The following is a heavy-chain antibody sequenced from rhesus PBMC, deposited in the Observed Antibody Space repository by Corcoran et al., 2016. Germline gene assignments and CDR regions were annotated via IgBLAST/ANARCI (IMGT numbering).Heavy chain of an antibody. CDR1: GGSISSSNW. CDR3: ARAVGYYGSGYYTGGSLDV. J-gene: IGHJ5-2*02. D-gene: IGHD3-28*01. V-gene: IGHV4S19*01. CDR2: ISGTIGTT. Sequence: QVQLQESGPGLVKPSETLSLTCAVSGGSISSSNWWSWIRQPPGKGLEWIGYISGTIGTTYYNPSPKSRVTLSKDTAKNQFSLKLSSVTAADTAVYYCARAVGYYGSGYYTGGSLDVWGRGALVTVSS.